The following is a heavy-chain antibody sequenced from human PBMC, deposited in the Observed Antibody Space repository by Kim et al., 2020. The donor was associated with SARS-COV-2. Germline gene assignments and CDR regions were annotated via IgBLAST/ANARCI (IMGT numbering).Heavy chain of an antibody. CDR1: GYTFTDNY. J-gene: IGHJ4*02. CDR3: ARRTGATFDY. D-gene: IGHD7-27*01. Sequence: ASVKVSCKASGYTFTDNYIHWVRQPRGNGLEWMGRVNCNGGGTNYAQKFLGRVTMTRDTSINTAYMELNGLTSDDTAIYFCARRTGATFDYWGQGTLVTVSS. V-gene: IGHV1-2*06. CDR2: VNCNGGGT.